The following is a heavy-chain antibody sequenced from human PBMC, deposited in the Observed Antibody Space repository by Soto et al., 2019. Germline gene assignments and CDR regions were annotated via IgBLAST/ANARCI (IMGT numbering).Heavy chain of an antibody. CDR1: DDSTRSRYW. CDR2: VNQSGTS. V-gene: IGHV4-4*02. Sequence: QVHPQESGPRLVKPGGTLSLTCGVSDDSTRSRYWWTWVRRPPGRGLQWIGEVNQSGTSNYNPSLKSRVTISVDKSKNEFYLKMRSVTAADTAVYYCAYLRGFTGYPGDWGQGTLVTVSS. CDR3: AYLRGFTGYPGD. J-gene: IGHJ4*02. D-gene: IGHD3-16*01.